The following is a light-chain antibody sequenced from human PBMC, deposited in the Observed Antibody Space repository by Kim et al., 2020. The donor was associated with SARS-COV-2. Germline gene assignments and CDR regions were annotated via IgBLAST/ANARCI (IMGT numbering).Light chain of an antibody. V-gene: IGKV3-15*01. Sequence: EKVMTQSPGTLSVSPRERATLSCRASESVITNVAWYQQKPGQAPRLLIYDASTRATGIPARFSGSGSGTEFSLTISSLQSEDSAVYYCQQYKSWPLTFGGGTKVEIK. CDR1: ESVITN. CDR3: QQYKSWPLT. CDR2: DAS. J-gene: IGKJ4*01.